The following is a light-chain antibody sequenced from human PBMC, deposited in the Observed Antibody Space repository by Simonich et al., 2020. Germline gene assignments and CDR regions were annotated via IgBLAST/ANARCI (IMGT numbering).Light chain of an antibody. J-gene: IGKJ4*01. CDR2: EVF. CDR1: DSLLHSDGKTY. Sequence: DIVMTKTPLSLSVTPGQPASISCKSSDSLLHSDGKTYLYGYLQKPGQSPQLLIYEVFSRFSGVPARFSGSGSGTDFTLKISRVEAEDVGVYYCMQGIHLLTFGGGTKVEIK. CDR3: MQGIHLLT. V-gene: IGKV2-29*02.